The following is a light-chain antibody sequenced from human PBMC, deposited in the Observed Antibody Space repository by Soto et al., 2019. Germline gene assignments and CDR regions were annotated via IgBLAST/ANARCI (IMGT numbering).Light chain of an antibody. V-gene: IGLV2-14*01. CDR3: RSYTSSSTPYV. CDR2: DVT. CDR1: SSDVGGYNY. Sequence: QCVLTQPASVSGSPGQSITISCTGTSSDVGGYNYVSWYQQHPVKAPKLMIYDVTNRPSGVSDRFSGSKSGNTASLTISGLQAEDEADYYCRSYTSSSTPYVFGSGTKVTVL. J-gene: IGLJ1*01.